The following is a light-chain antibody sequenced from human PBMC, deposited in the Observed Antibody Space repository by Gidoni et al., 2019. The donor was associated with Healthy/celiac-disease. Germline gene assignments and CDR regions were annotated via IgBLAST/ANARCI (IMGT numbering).Light chain of an antibody. CDR2: GAS. Sequence: EIVLTQSPGTLSLSPGERATLPCRASQRVSSSYLAWYQQKPGQAPRRLIYGASSRATGIPDRFSGSGSGTDFTLTISRLEPEDFAVYYCQQYGSSPPYTFGQGTKLEIK. J-gene: IGKJ2*01. CDR1: QRVSSSY. CDR3: QQYGSSPPYT. V-gene: IGKV3-20*01.